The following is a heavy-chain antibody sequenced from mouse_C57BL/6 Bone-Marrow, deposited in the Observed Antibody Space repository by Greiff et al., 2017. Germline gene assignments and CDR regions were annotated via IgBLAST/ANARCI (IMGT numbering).Heavy chain of an antibody. CDR3: AREGGFYYGSSYFDD. CDR1: GFTFSDYG. CDR2: ISNLAYSI. J-gene: IGHJ2*01. V-gene: IGHV5-15*01. D-gene: IGHD1-1*01. Sequence: EVKLMESGGGLVQPGGSLKLSCAASGFTFSDYGMAWVRQAPRKGPEWVAFISNLAYSIYYADTVTGRFTISRENAKNTLYLEMSSLRSEDTAMYYCAREGGFYYGSSYFDDWGQGTTLTVSS.